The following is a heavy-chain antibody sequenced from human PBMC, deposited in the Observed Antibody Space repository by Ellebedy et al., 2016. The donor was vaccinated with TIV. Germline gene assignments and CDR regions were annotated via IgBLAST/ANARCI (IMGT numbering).Heavy chain of an antibody. J-gene: IGHJ1*01. V-gene: IGHV3-30-3*01. D-gene: IGHD1-14*01. CDR2: ITYDGVNT. CDR1: GFTFSTYW. CDR3: ARHNSPLLHQPVQH. Sequence: PGGSLRLSCATSGFTFSTYWMAWVRQAPGKGLEWVAAITYDGVNTYYADSVKGRFTISRDNSKNTLYLQMNSLRVEDTAVYYCARHNSPLLHQPVQHWGQGTLVIVSS.